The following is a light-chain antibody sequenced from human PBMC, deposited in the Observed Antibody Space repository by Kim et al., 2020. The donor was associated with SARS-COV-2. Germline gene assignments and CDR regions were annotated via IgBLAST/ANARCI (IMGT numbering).Light chain of an antibody. CDR3: QSYNSAPWT. J-gene: IGKJ1*01. CDR1: QGISNY. V-gene: IGKV1-27*01. CDR2: AAS. Sequence: ASVGDRVTITCRASQGISNYLAWYQHKPGKAPKLLIYAASALQSEVPSRFSGSGSGTDFTLTISSLQLEDVATFYCQSYNSAPWTFGQGTKVDIK.